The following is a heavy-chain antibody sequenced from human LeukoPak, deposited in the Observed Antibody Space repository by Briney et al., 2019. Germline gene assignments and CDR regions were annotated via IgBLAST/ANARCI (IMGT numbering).Heavy chain of an antibody. Sequence: GGCLRLSCAAAGFSLTNAWMSWVRQAPGEWMDWVGRIKSKIDGGTIDYAAPVKDRFTISRDESKNTLFLQMNSLKSEDTAVYYCATDRLFFQHWGQGTLVTVSS. V-gene: IGHV3-15*01. CDR1: GFSLTNAW. CDR2: IKSKIDGGTI. CDR3: ATDRLFFQH. J-gene: IGHJ1*01.